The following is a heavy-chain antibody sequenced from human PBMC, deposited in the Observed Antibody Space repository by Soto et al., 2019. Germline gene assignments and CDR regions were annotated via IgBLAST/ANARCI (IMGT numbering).Heavy chain of an antibody. J-gene: IGHJ5*02. D-gene: IGHD4-17*01. Sequence: QVQLVQSGAEVKKPGSSVKVSCKASGGTFSSYTISWVRQAPGQGLEWMGRIIPILGIANYAQKFQGRVTITADKSTSTAYMELSSLRSEDTAVYYCARDATTVKNNWFEPWGQGTLVTVSS. CDR3: ARDATTVKNNWFEP. CDR2: IIPILGIA. V-gene: IGHV1-69*08. CDR1: GGTFSSYT.